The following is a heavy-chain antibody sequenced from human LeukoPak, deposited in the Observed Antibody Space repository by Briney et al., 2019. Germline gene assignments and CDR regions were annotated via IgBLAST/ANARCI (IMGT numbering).Heavy chain of an antibody. Sequence: GGSLRLSCAASGFSFISYWINWVRQAPGKGLEWVANINPAASVKYYVDSVKGRFTISRDNAKNSVYLQMNSLRVEDTAIYYCAPSPWGQGTLVTVSS. CDR2: INPAASVK. V-gene: IGHV3-7*01. CDR3: APSP. CDR1: GFSFISYW. J-gene: IGHJ5*02.